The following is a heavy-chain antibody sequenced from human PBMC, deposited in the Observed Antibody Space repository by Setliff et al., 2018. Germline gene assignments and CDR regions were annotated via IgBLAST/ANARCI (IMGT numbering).Heavy chain of an antibody. J-gene: IGHJ4*02. CDR2: INPGGGSA. CDR1: GGTFRSDG. V-gene: IGHV1-46*01. Sequence: ASVKVSCKASGGTFRSDGFNWVRQAPGQGLEWMGIINPGGGSASIVQKFQGRVTMTSDTSTSTVYMEFTGLTSEDTAVYYRARAGVAAADRKGLLEYWGQGTLVTVSS. D-gene: IGHD6-13*01. CDR3: ARAGVAAADRKGLLEY.